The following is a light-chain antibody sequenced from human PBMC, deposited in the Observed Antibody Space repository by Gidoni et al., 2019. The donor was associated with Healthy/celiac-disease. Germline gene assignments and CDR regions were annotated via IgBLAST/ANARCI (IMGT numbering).Light chain of an antibody. CDR3: QQYYSTPQT. V-gene: IGKV4-1*01. CDR1: QSVLYSSNNKNY. CDR2: WAS. J-gene: IGKJ1*01. Sequence: DLVMTQSPDSLALSLGERATINCKSSQSVLYSSNNKNYLAWYQQKPGQPPKLLIYWASTRESGVPDRFSGSGSGTDFTLTISSLKAEDVAVYYCQQYYSTPQTFXXXTKVEIK.